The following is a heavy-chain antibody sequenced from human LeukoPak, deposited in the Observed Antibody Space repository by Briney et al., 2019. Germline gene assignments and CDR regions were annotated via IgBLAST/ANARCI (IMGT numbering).Heavy chain of an antibody. D-gene: IGHD5-18*01. CDR1: GGSISSGSYS. CDR3: ARSLGVQLWSSYFDY. CDR2: IYYSGST. Sequence: SETLSLTCTVSGGSISSGSYSWSWIRQPAGKGLEWIGYIYYSGSTNYNPSLKSRVTISVDTSKNQFSLKLSSVTAADTAVYYCARSLGVQLWSSYFDYWGQGTQVTVSS. V-gene: IGHV4-61*10. J-gene: IGHJ4*02.